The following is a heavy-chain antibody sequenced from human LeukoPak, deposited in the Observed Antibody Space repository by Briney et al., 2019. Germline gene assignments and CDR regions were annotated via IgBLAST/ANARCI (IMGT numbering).Heavy chain of an antibody. CDR3: ARATYCSGGSCSDL. D-gene: IGHD2-15*01. CDR1: GGTFSSYA. V-gene: IGHV1-69*05. J-gene: IGHJ5*02. CDR2: IIPIFGTA. Sequence: VASVKVSCKASGGTFSSYAISWVRQAPGQGLEWMGGIIPIFGTANYAQKFQGRVTITTDESTSTAYMELSSLRSEDTAVYYCARATYCSGGSCSDLWGQGTLVTVSS.